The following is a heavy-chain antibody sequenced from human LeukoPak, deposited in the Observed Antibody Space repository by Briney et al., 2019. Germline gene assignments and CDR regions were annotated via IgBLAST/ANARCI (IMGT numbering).Heavy chain of an antibody. V-gene: IGHV4-34*01. J-gene: IGHJ4*02. Sequence: SDTRSLTCAVYSGSFSGYYWNWIRQPPGKGLEWIGEINQSGSTNYHPSLKSRVTISFDTSKNQFSLKLSSVTAADTAVYYCARGRAFFDWGQGTLVTVSS. CDR1: SGSFSGYY. D-gene: IGHD3-3*02. CDR3: ARGRAFFD. CDR2: INQSGST.